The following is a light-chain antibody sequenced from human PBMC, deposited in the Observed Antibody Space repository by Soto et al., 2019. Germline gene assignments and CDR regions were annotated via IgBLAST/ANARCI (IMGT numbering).Light chain of an antibody. J-gene: IGKJ2*01. CDR2: DAS. CDR1: QDISNY. Sequence: DIQMTQSPSSLSASVGDRVTITCQASQDISNYLNWYQQKPGKAPKLLIYDASNLETGVPSRFSGSGSGTDFTFTISSLQPEEIATYYCQQYDNLPPYTFGQWTKLEIK. V-gene: IGKV1-33*01. CDR3: QQYDNLPPYT.